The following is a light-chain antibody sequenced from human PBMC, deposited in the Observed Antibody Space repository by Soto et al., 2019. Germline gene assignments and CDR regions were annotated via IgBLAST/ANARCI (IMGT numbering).Light chain of an antibody. J-gene: IGKJ3*01. V-gene: IGKV3-15*01. CDR3: QQYNDWPIT. Sequence: EIVMTQSPATLSVSPGQRATLSCRASQSVSSDLAWYQQKPGQAPRLLIYGASTRATGIPARLSGSGSGTEFTLTISSLQSEDFADYYCQQYNDWPITFGPGTKVDIX. CDR2: GAS. CDR1: QSVSSD.